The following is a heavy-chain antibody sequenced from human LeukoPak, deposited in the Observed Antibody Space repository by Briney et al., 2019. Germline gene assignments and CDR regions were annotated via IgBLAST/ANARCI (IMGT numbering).Heavy chain of an antibody. Sequence: SETLSLTCTVSGASISSSFWSWIRQPPGKGLEWIGYIYYSGSTNYNPSLKSRVTISVDTSKNQFSLKLSSVTAADTAVYYCARGDFPDYWGQGTLVTVSS. J-gene: IGHJ4*02. CDR2: IYYSGST. D-gene: IGHD3-3*01. V-gene: IGHV4-59*01. CDR3: ARGDFPDY. CDR1: GASISSSF.